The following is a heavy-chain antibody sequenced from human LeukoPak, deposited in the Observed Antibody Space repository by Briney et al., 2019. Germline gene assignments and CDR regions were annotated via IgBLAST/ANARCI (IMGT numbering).Heavy chain of an antibody. D-gene: IGHD2-21*02. V-gene: IGHV4-30-4*01. Sequence: SETLSLTCTVSGGSISSGDYYWSWIRQPPGKGLEWIGYIYYSGSTYYNPSLKSRVTISVDTSKNQFSLKLSSVTAADTAVYYRARVFMGYCGGDCYPYYFDYWGQGTLVTVSS. CDR3: ARVFMGYCGGDCYPYYFDY. J-gene: IGHJ4*02. CDR1: GGSISSGDYY. CDR2: IYYSGST.